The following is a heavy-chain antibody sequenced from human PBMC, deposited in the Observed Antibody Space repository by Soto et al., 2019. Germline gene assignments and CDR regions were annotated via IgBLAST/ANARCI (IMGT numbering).Heavy chain of an antibody. CDR1: GGSISSYY. CDR2: IYSSGST. CDR3: ARRYGGGFDY. J-gene: IGHJ4*02. V-gene: IGHV4-59*08. D-gene: IGHD3-10*01. Sequence: QVQLLESGPGRVKPSETLSLTCPVSGGSISSYYWSWIRHPPWKGLEWIGYIYSSGSTNYNPSLKSRVTISVDTSKNQFSLKLSSVTAADTAVYYCARRYGGGFDYWGQGTLVTVSS.